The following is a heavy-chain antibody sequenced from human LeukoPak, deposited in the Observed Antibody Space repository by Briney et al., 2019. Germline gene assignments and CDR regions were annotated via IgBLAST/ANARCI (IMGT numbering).Heavy chain of an antibody. CDR2: ISYDGSNK. CDR1: GFTFSSYG. CDR3: AKKAVAGPRRYYFDY. Sequence: GGSLRLSCAASGFTFSSYGMHWVRQAPGKGLEWVAVISYDGSNKYYADSVKGRFTISRDNSKNTLYLQMNSLRAEDTAVYYCAKKAVAGPRRYYFDYWGQGTLVTASS. D-gene: IGHD6-19*01. V-gene: IGHV3-30*18. J-gene: IGHJ4*02.